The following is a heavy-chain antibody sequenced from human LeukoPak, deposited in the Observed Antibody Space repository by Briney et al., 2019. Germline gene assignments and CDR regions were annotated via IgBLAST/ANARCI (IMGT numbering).Heavy chain of an antibody. CDR3: ARGYCGSISCNWFDP. V-gene: IGHV3-66*02. Sequence: PGGSLRLSCAAFGFTVSNNYMSWVRQAPGKGLEWVSVIYSDGSTYYADSVKGRFTTSRDNSKNILYLQMNSLRAEDTAVYYCARGYCGSISCNWFDPWGQGTLVTVSS. CDR1: GFTVSNNY. D-gene: IGHD2-2*01. CDR2: IYSDGST. J-gene: IGHJ5*02.